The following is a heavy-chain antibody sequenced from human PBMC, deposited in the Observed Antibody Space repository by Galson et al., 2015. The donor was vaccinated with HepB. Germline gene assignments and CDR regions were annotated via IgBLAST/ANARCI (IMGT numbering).Heavy chain of an antibody. CDR3: ARRRYCISTSCTDNWFDP. Sequence: SLRLSCAASGFTFSSYAMSWVRQAPGKGLEWVSTISGSGGSTYYADSVKGRFTISRGNSKNTLYLQMNSLRAEDTAVFYCARRRYCISTSCTDNWFDPWGQGTLVTVSS. CDR1: GFTFSSYA. V-gene: IGHV3-23*01. CDR2: ISGSGGST. J-gene: IGHJ5*02. D-gene: IGHD2-2*01.